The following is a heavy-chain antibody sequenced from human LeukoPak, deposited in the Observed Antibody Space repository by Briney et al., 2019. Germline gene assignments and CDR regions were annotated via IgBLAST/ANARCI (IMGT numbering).Heavy chain of an antibody. J-gene: IGHJ5*02. CDR3: PKGPAAGTLTGWFDL. V-gene: IGHV3-9*03. CDR1: GFTFDDYA. D-gene: IGHD1/OR15-1a*01. Sequence: GRSLRLSCAASGFTFDDYAMHWVRQAPGKGREWVSGISWNSGSIGYADSVKGRFTISRDNAKNSLYLQMNSLRAEQMALYYCPKGPAAGTLTGWFDLWGQGTLVTVSS. CDR2: ISWNSGSI.